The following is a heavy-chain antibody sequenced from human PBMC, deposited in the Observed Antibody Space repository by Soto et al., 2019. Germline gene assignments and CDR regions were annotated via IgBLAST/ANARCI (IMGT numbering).Heavy chain of an antibody. V-gene: IGHV3-23*01. CDR1: GFTFSSYA. J-gene: IGHJ4*02. CDR3: AKVPNEQQLVPALEYYFDY. D-gene: IGHD6-13*01. CDR2: ISGSGGST. Sequence: GGSLRLSCAASGFTFSSYAMSWVRQAPGKGLEWVSAISGSGGSTYYADSVKGRFTISRDNSKNTLYLQMNSLRAEDTAVYYCAKVPNEQQLVPALEYYFDYWGQGTLVTVSS.